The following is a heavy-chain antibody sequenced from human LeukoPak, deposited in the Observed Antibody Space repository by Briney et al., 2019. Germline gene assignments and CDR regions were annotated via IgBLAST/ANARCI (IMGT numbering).Heavy chain of an antibody. CDR3: TRWDCTTTGCYPFDY. Sequence: ASVKVSCKASGGTFSSYAISWVRQAPGQGLGWMGGIIPIFGTANYAQKFQGRVTITADESTSTAYMELSSLKTEDTAVYYCTRWDCTTTGCYPFDYWGQGTLVTVSS. CDR2: IIPIFGTA. V-gene: IGHV1-69*13. J-gene: IGHJ4*02. CDR1: GGTFSSYA. D-gene: IGHD2-2*01.